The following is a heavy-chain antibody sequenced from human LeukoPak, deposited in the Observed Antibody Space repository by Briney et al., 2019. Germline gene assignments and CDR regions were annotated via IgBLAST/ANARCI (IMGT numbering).Heavy chain of an antibody. J-gene: IGHJ4*02. CDR1: GGSISSTQW. D-gene: IGHD1-26*01. CDR3: SRESGAFSPFSY. V-gene: IGHV4-4*02. CDR2: ISLSGVT. Sequence: SGTLSLTCGVSGGSISSTQWWSWVRQPPGQGLEWIGEISLSGVTNYNPSLKSRVTMSLDRSKNHLSLTLTSVTAADTAVYYCSRESGAFSPFSYWGEGSLVTVSS.